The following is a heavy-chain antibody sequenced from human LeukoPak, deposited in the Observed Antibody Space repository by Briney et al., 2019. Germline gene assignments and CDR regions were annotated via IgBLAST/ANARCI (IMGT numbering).Heavy chain of an antibody. J-gene: IGHJ4*02. V-gene: IGHV1-18*01. CDR3: ARGPLGQFAFLPDY. CDR1: GYTFNSYG. D-gene: IGHD3-16*01. Sequence: GASVKVSCKPSGYTFNSYGISWVRQAPGQGLEWMGWISTYNGNTNYAQKLQGRVTMTTDTSTSTAYMELRSLRSDDTAVYYCARGPLGQFAFLPDYWGQGTLVTVSS. CDR2: ISTYNGNT.